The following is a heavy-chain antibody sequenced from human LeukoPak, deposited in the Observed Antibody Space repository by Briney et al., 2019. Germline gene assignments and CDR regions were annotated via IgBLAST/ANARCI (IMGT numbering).Heavy chain of an antibody. V-gene: IGHV3-30*18. J-gene: IGHJ6*02. CDR3: AKSGGYCSGGSCPGGYYYGMDV. CDR2: TSYGESNK. CDR1: GFTFSDYY. Sequence: GGSLRLSCAASGFTFSDYYMSWIRQAPGKGLEWVAVTSYGESNKSYADSVKGRFTISRDNSKNTLYLQMDSLRAEDTAVYYCAKSGGYCSGGSCPGGYYYGMDVWGQGTTVTVSS. D-gene: IGHD2-15*01.